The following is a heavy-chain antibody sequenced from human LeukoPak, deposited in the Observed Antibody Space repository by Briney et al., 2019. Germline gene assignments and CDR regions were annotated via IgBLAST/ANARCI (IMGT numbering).Heavy chain of an antibody. CDR2: TRNEANIYTT. CDR1: GFIFSDHY. J-gene: IGHJ2*01. CDR3: AKAALYDSSELIDWYFDL. V-gene: IGHV3-72*01. Sequence: GGSLRLSCAASGFIFSDHYMDWVRQAPGKGLEWVGRTRNEANIYTTKYAASVKGRFTISRDDSKNSLYLQMNSLRAEDTAVYYCAKAALYDSSELIDWYFDLWGRGTLVTVSS. D-gene: IGHD3-22*01.